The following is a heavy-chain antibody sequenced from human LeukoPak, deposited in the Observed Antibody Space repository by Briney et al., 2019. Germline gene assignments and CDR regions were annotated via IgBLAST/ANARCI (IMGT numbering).Heavy chain of an antibody. CDR3: ARAVDGDALDY. CDR2: IYYSGST. J-gene: IGHJ4*02. Sequence: SETLSLTCAVYGGSFSGYYWSWIRQHPGKGLEWIGYIYYSGSTYYNPSLKSRVTISVDTSKNQFSLKLSSVTAADTAVYYCARAVDGDALDYWGQGTLVTVSS. CDR1: GGSFSGYY. V-gene: IGHV4-31*11. D-gene: IGHD4-17*01.